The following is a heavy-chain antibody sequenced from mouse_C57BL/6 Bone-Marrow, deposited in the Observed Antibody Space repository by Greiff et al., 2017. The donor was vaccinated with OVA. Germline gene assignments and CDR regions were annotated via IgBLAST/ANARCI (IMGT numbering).Heavy chain of an antibody. J-gene: IGHJ2*01. CDR2: INYDGSST. Sequence: EVKLVESEGGLVQPGSSMKLSCTASGFTFSDYYMAWVRQVPEKGLEWVANINYDGSSTYYLDSLKSRFIISRDNAKNILYLQMSSLKSEDTATYYCARGPYYSNPYFDYWGQGTTLTVSS. CDR3: ARGPYYSNPYFDY. CDR1: GFTFSDYY. V-gene: IGHV5-16*01. D-gene: IGHD2-5*01.